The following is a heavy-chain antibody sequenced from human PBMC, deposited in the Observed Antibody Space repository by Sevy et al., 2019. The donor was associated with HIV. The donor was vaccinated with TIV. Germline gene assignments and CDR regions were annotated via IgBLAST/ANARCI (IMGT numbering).Heavy chain of an antibody. CDR2: ISGTGNTI. CDR3: ARVPPYYDSNVSDF. V-gene: IGHV3-48*02. Sequence: GGSLRLSCAASGFTFSSHSMNWVRRTPVKGLEWISYISGTGNTIHYADSVKGRFTISRDNAKNPLYLQLKSLRDEDTAIYYCARVPPYYDSNVSDFWGQGSLVTVSS. CDR1: GFTFSSHS. D-gene: IGHD3-22*01. J-gene: IGHJ4*02.